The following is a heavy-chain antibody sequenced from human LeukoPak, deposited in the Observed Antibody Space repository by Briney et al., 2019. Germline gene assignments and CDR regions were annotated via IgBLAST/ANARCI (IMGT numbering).Heavy chain of an antibody. J-gene: IGHJ4*02. CDR3: ARETQYYYGSGSYYIDY. D-gene: IGHD3-10*01. V-gene: IGHV1-18*01. CDR1: GYTFTSYG. CDR2: ISAYNGNT. Sequence: GASVKVSCKASGYTFTSYGISWVRQAPGQGLEWMGWISAYNGNTNYAQKLQGRVTMTTDTSTSTAYMELRSLRSDDTAVYYCARETQYYYGSGSYYIDYWGQGTLVTVSS.